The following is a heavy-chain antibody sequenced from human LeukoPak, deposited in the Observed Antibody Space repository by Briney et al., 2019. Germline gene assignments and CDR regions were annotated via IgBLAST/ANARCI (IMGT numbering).Heavy chain of an antibody. J-gene: IGHJ4*02. V-gene: IGHV3-21*01. CDR1: GFIFSNYN. CDR2: ISSSSSYM. D-gene: IGHD3-3*01. Sequence: GVSLRLSCAGSGFIFSNYNMNWVRQAPGKGLEWVSSISSSSSYMYYADSVKGRFSISRDNAKKSMYLQMNSLRAEDTAVYYCARRYDFSSGSFGYWGQGTLVTVTS. CDR3: ARRYDFSSGSFGY.